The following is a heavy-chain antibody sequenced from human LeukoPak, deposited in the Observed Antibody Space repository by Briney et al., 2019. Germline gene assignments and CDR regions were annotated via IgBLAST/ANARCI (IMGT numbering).Heavy chain of an antibody. D-gene: IGHD4-23*01. V-gene: IGHV4-34*01. J-gene: IGHJ4*02. CDR2: INHSGST. CDR3: ARTYGGKPFDY. CDR1: GGSFSGYY. Sequence: SETLSLTCAVYGGSFSGYYWSWIRQPPGKGLEWIGEINHSGSTNYNPSLKSRVTISVDTSKNQFSLKLSSVTAADTAVYYCARTYGGKPFDYWGQGTLVTVSS.